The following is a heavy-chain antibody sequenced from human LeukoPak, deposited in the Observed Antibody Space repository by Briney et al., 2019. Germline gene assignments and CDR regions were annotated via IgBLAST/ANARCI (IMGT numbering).Heavy chain of an antibody. Sequence: GGSLRLSRAASGFTFSDNYMSWIRQAPGKGLEGGSYISRSGSTIYYADSVKGRFTISKDNAKNSLYLQMNSLRAEDTAVYYCAGEEYSYGPPYFDYWGQGTLVTVSS. D-gene: IGHD5-18*01. V-gene: IGHV3-11*04. CDR3: AGEEYSYGPPYFDY. CDR2: ISRSGSTI. CDR1: GFTFSDNY. J-gene: IGHJ4*02.